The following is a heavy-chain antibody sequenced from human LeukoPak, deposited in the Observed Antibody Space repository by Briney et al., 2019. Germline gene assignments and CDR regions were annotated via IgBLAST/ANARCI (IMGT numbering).Heavy chain of an antibody. CDR1: GFTFSTYA. V-gene: IGHV3-64D*06. CDR2: ISSNGDNT. CDR3: VRGTGY. J-gene: IGHJ4*02. Sequence: PGGSLRLSCSVSGFTFSTYAVHWVRQAPGKGLEYVSAISSNGDNTYYADSVKGRFTISRDNSKNTLYLQMSSLRADDTAVYYCVRGTGYWGQGTLVTVSS.